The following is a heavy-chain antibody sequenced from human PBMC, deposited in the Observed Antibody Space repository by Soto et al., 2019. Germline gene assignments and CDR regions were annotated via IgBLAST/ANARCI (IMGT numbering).Heavy chain of an antibody. CDR3: ASMRDSSYYYYMDV. CDR2: IIPILGIA. D-gene: IGHD2-2*01. CDR1: GGTFSRYT. V-gene: IGHV1-69*02. Sequence: SVKVSCKASGGTFSRYTISWVRQAPGQGLEWMGRIIPILGIANYAQKFQGRVTITADKSTSTAYMELSSLRSEDTAVYYCASMRDSSYYYYMDVWGKGTTVTVSS. J-gene: IGHJ6*03.